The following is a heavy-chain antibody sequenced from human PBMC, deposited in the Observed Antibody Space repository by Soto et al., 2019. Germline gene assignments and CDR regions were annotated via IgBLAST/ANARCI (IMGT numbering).Heavy chain of an antibody. V-gene: IGHV4-39*01. J-gene: IGHJ6*02. CDR1: GGSISSSRYY. CDR3: ARGSTRYYYYGMDV. CDR2: IYYSGST. Sequence: LSLTCTVSGGSISSSRYYWGWIRQPPGKGLEWIGSIYYSGSTYYNPSLKSRVTISVDTPKNQFSLKLSSVTAADTAVYYCARGSTRYYYYGMDVWGQGTTVTVS. D-gene: IGHD2-2*01.